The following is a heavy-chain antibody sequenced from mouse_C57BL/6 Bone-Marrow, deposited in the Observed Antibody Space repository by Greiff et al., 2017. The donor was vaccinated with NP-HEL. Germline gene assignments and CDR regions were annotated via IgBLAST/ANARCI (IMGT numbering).Heavy chain of an antibody. CDR2: IDPETGGT. CDR3: TRDDYGFPYYFDY. Sequence: QVHVKQSGAELVRPGASVTLSCKASGYTFTDYEMHWVKQTPVHGLEWIGAIDPETGGTAYNQKFKGKAILTADKSSSTAYMELRSLTSEDSAVYYCTRDDYGFPYYFDYWGQGTTLTVSS. CDR1: GYTFTDYE. D-gene: IGHD2-4*01. J-gene: IGHJ2*01. V-gene: IGHV1-15*01.